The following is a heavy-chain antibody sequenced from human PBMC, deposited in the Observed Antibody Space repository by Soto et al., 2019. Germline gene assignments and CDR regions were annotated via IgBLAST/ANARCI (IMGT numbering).Heavy chain of an antibody. Sequence: EVQLLESGGGLVQPGGSLRLSCAASGFTFSSYAMSWVRQAPGKGLEWVSAISGSGGSTYYADSVKGRFTISRDNSKNTLYLQMNSLRAEDTAVYYCAKGLMIGGWPLGDFDYWGQGTLVTVSS. V-gene: IGHV3-23*01. CDR3: AKGLMIGGWPLGDFDY. J-gene: IGHJ4*02. D-gene: IGHD6-19*01. CDR2: ISGSGGST. CDR1: GFTFSSYA.